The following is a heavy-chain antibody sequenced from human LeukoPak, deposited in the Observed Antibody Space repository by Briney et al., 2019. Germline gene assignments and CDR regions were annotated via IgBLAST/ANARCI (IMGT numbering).Heavy chain of an antibody. CDR3: AKDRTYSSLGY. J-gene: IGHJ4*02. CDR2: ISYDGSNK. V-gene: IGHV3-30*18. D-gene: IGHD6-13*01. CDR1: GFTFSSYG. Sequence: GRSLRLSCAASGFTFSSYGMHWVRQAPGKGLEWVAVISYDGSNKYYADSVKGRFTISRDNSKNTLYLQMNSLRAEDTAVYYCAKDRTYSSLGYWGQGTLVTVSS.